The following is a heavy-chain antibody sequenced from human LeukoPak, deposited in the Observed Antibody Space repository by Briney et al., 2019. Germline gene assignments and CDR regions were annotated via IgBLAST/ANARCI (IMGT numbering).Heavy chain of an antibody. D-gene: IGHD2-15*01. V-gene: IGHV4-59*08. CDR3: ARVGSGNIDY. CDR2: IYYSGST. Sequence: PSETLSLTCTVSGGSISSYYWSWIRQPPGKGLEWIGYIYYSGSTYYNPSLKGRVTISVDTSKNQFSLKLSSVTAADTAVYYCARVGSGNIDYWGQGTLVTVSS. J-gene: IGHJ4*02. CDR1: GGSISSYY.